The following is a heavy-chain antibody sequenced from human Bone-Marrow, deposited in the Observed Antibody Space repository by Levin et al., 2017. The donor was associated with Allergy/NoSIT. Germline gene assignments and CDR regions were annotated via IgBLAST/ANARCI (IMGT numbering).Heavy chain of an antibody. Sequence: SCAASGFSLRSYGMHWVRQAPGKGLEWVGLISYDGDFTFYGDSVKGRFTISRDNSNNTLFLQMDSLSAEDTAIYYCAKSPTLTGYYEWFDPWGQGTLVTVSS. CDR3: AKSPTLTGYYEWFDP. CDR1: GFSLRSYG. V-gene: IGHV3-30*18. J-gene: IGHJ5*02. D-gene: IGHD3-9*01. CDR2: ISYDGDFT.